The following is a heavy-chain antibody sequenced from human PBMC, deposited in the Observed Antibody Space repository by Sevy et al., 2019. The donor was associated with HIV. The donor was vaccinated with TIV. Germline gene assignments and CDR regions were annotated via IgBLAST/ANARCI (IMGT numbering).Heavy chain of an antibody. D-gene: IGHD3-22*01. J-gene: IGHJ3*02. CDR3: AKGITMMLLVLDAIAI. Sequence: GESLKISCAASGFTFSSFAMTWVRQAPGKGLEWVSGISGSGDNTYYADSVKGRFTISRDNSKNTLYLQMNGLRAEDTAVYYCAKGITMMLLVLDAIAIWGQGTMVTISS. V-gene: IGHV3-23*01. CDR1: GFTFSSFA. CDR2: ISGSGDNT.